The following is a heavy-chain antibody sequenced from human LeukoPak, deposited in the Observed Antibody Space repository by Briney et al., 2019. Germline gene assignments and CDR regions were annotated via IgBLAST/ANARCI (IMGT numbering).Heavy chain of an antibody. CDR3: ARGFRGDNFDY. CDR1: GYSISSGYY. D-gene: IGHD7-27*01. J-gene: IGHJ4*02. Sequence: PSETLSLTCTVSGYSISSGYYWGWIRQPPGKGLEWIGSIYHSGSTYYNPSLKSRVTISVDTSKNQFSLELSSVTAADTAVYFCARGFRGDNFDYWGQGTLVTVSS. V-gene: IGHV4-38-2*02. CDR2: IYHSGST.